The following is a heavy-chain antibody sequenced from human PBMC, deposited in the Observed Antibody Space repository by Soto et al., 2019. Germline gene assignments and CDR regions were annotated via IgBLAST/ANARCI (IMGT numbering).Heavy chain of an antibody. V-gene: IGHV4-59*01. CDR2: IYYTGYT. D-gene: IGHD3-10*01. CDR1: GGTISSYY. J-gene: IGHJ4*02. Sequence: SETLSLTCTVSGGTISSYYWSWIRQPPGKGLEWIGYIYYTGYTNYNPSLKSRVTISVDTSKNQFSLNVSSVTAADTAVYYCARVKWFGESGFDYWGQGTLVTVSS. CDR3: ARVKWFGESGFDY.